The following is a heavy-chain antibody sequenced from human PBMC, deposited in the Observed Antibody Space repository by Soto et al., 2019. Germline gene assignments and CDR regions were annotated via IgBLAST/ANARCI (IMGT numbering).Heavy chain of an antibody. Sequence: GGSLRLSCAASGFTFSSYAMTWVRQAPGKGLEWVSTISGSGGSTYYTDSVKGQFTISRDNSKSTLYLQMNSLRAEDTAVYYCAKDSTSIYDPKYFDYWGQGTLVTVSS. CDR3: AKDSTSIYDPKYFDY. CDR1: GFTFSSYA. CDR2: ISGSGGST. D-gene: IGHD5-12*01. J-gene: IGHJ4*02. V-gene: IGHV3-23*01.